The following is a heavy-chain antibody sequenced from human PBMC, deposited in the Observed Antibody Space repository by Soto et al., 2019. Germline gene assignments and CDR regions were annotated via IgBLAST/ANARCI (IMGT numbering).Heavy chain of an antibody. CDR2: IYYSGST. Sequence: SETLSLTCTVSCGSISSGGYYWSWIRQHPGKGLEWIGYIYYSGSTYYNPSLKSRATISVDTSKNQFSLKLSSVTAADTAVYYCARERDGTTTGYDAFDIWGQGTMVTVSS. J-gene: IGHJ3*02. CDR3: ARERDGTTTGYDAFDI. V-gene: IGHV4-31*03. CDR1: CGSISSGGYY. D-gene: IGHD1-1*01.